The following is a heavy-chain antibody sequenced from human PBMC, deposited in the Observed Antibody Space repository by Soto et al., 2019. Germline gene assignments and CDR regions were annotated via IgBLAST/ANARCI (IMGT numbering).Heavy chain of an antibody. J-gene: IGHJ4*02. D-gene: IGHD6-19*01. Sequence: EGQLEQSGGGLVRSGGSLRLSCVASGFSFSNAWMTWVRQAPGKGLEWVGRVKSRPDGGTTDYASPVKGRFTITRDDSKSTVYLQMYSLKGEDTAVYYCTTVFLLPRGLGSSVFCGQGALVTVSS. V-gene: IGHV3-15*01. CDR1: GFSFSNAW. CDR2: VKSRPDGGTT. CDR3: TTVFLLPRGLGSSVF.